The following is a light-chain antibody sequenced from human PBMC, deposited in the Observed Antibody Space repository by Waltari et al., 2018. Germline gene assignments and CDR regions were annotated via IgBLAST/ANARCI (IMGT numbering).Light chain of an antibody. V-gene: IGLV1-40*01. CDR1: GSNIGAGYD. CDR2: GST. Sequence: QSVLTQPPSVSGAPGQTVTISCTGSGSNIGAGYDVHWYQQVPRAAPKLLLYGSTSRPLGVPDRFVGSTSGTAASLAITGLQAEDEAVYYCQSYDTSLTVVFGGGTKLTVL. J-gene: IGLJ3*02. CDR3: QSYDTSLTVV.